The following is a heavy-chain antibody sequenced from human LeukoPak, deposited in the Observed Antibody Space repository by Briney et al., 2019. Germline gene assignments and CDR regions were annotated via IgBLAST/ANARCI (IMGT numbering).Heavy chain of an antibody. CDR3: ARGASRSFDF. V-gene: IGHV1-8*03. J-gene: IGHJ4*02. Sequence: ASVKVSCKASGGTFSSYAISWVRQAPGQGLEWMGWMNANSGNTGYAQRFQDRVTFTRDTSINTAYMELSSLRSEDTAVYYCARGASRSFDFWGQGTLVTVSS. CDR1: GGTFSSYA. CDR2: MNANSGNT.